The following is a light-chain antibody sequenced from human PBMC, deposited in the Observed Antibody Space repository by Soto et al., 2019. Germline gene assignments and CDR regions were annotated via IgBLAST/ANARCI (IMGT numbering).Light chain of an antibody. CDR1: QSISSW. CDR2: DAS. V-gene: IGKV1-5*01. CDR3: QQYNSYSRT. J-gene: IGKJ1*01. Sequence: DIQMTQSPSTLSASVGDRVTITCRASQSISSWLAWYQQKPGKAPKLLIYDASSLESGVLSRFSGSGSGTEFTLTISSLQPDDFATYYCQQYNSYSRTFGQGTKVEIK.